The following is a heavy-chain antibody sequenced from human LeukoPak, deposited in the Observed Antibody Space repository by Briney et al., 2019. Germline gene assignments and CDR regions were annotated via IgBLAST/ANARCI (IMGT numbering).Heavy chain of an antibody. J-gene: IGHJ4*02. CDR3: ASPGYSSGY. D-gene: IGHD6-19*01. Sequence: PGGSLRLSCAASGFTFSSYEMNWVRQAPGKGLEWVSYISSSGSTIYYADSVKGRLTISRDNAKNSLYLQMNSLRAEDTALYYCASPGYSSGYWGQGTLVTVSS. CDR2: ISSSGSTI. CDR1: GFTFSSYE. V-gene: IGHV3-48*03.